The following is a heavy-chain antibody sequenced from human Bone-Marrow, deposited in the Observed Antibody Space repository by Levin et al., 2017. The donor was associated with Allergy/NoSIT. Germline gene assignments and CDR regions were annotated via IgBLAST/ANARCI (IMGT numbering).Heavy chain of an antibody. CDR2: IYFSATI. J-gene: IGHJ4*02. CDR1: GGSLSNSY. Sequence: SETLSLTCTVSGGSLSNSYWTWIRQTPDKRLEWIGYIYFSATIKYNPSLKSRVTISADTSKNQFSLRLTAVTAADTAVYYCASTDAYGRSDFWGQGTLVIVSS. D-gene: IGHD2-21*01. V-gene: IGHV4-59*01. CDR3: ASTDAYGRSDF.